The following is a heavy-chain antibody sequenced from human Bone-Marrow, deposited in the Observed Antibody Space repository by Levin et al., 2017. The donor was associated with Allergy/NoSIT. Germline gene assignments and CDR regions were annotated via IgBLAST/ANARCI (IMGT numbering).Heavy chain of an antibody. CDR1: GYTFTDYY. Sequence: ASVKVSCKASGYTFTDYYMNWVRQAPGQGLEWMGWINPNSGGTNYAQKFQGRVTMTRDTSISTAYMALSGLRSDDTAVYYCARDHDYYDRAFDIWGQGTMVTVSS. D-gene: IGHD3-22*01. CDR2: INPNSGGT. CDR3: ARDHDYYDRAFDI. J-gene: IGHJ3*02. V-gene: IGHV1-2*02.